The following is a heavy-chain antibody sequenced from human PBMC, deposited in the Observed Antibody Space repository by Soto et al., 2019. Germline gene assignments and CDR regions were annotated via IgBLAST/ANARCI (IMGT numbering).Heavy chain of an antibody. CDR1: GGSISSNW. V-gene: IGHV4-4*02. D-gene: IGHD6-19*01. J-gene: IGHJ6*02. CDR2: ISHVGST. Sequence: QVQLQESGPGLVKPSGTLSLTCVVSGGSISSNWWSWVRQPPGKGLEWIGEISHVGSTNYNPSLKSLVTISVDKSKNQCSLNLNSGTAADTAVYYCARVADGMDVWGRGTTVTVSS. CDR3: ARVADGMDV.